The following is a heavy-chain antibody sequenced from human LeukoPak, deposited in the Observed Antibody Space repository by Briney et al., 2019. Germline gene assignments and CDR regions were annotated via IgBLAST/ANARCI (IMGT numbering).Heavy chain of an antibody. CDR3: ARQLYYYGSGSYYKDLYYFDY. V-gene: IGHV4-4*07. CDR1: GGSISSYY. J-gene: IGHJ4*02. CDR2: IYTSGST. D-gene: IGHD3-10*01. Sequence: SETLSLTCTVSGGSISSYYWSLIRQPAGKGLEWIGRIYTSGSTNYNPSLKSRVTMSVDTSKNQFSLKLSSVTAADTAVYYCARQLYYYGSGSYYKDLYYFDYWGQGTLVTVSS.